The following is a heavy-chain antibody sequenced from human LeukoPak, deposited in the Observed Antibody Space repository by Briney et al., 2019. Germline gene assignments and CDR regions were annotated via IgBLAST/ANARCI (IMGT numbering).Heavy chain of an antibody. Sequence: GASVKVSCKASGGTFSSYAISWVRQAPGQGLEWMGGIIPIFGTANYAQKFQGRVTITADESTSTAYMELSSLRSEDTAVYYCARDSVIRPVVPAGVAPGAFDIWGQGTMVTVSS. CDR2: IIPIFGTA. CDR1: GGTFSSYA. CDR3: ARDSVIRPVVPAGVAPGAFDI. V-gene: IGHV1-69*13. J-gene: IGHJ3*02. D-gene: IGHD2-2*01.